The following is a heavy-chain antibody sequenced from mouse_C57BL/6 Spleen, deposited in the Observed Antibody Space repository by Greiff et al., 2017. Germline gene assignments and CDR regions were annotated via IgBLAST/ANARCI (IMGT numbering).Heavy chain of an antibody. CDR3: ASPSITTVVADWYFDV. CDR2: IYPGDGDT. J-gene: IGHJ1*03. V-gene: IGHV1-82*01. Sequence: VQLQQPGPELVKPGASVKISCKASGYAFSSSWMNWVKQRPGKGLEWIGRIYPGDGDTNYNGKFKGKATLTADKSSSTAYMQLSSLTSEDSAVYFCASPSITTVVADWYFDVWGTGTTVTVSS. D-gene: IGHD1-1*01. CDR1: GYAFSSSW.